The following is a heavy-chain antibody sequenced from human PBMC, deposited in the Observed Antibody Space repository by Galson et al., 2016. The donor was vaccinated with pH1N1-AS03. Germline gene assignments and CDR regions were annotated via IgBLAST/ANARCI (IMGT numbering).Heavy chain of an antibody. V-gene: IGHV3-30*02. CDR3: ARGPLPPLLFGKNYDDTSCPLDP. CDR2: IDYDGSEK. CDR1: GFSYTRYG. Sequence: SLRLSCATGFSYTRYGFHWVRQAPGKGLDWVAFIDYDGSEKYSPDSVKGRFTISRDNSKNTVYLQMNSLRIDDTAVYYCARGPLPPLLFGKNYDDTSCPLDPGGQGTLVIVSS. D-gene: IGHD3-22*01. J-gene: IGHJ5*02.